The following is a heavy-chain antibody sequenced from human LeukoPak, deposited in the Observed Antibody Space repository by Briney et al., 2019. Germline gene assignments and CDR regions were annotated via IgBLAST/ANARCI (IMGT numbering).Heavy chain of an antibody. V-gene: IGHV4-30-4*01. CDR2: IYNSRNT. J-gene: IGHJ5*02. CDR3: ARQRGYCSGGSCYPLWRWFDP. D-gene: IGHD2-15*01. Sequence: SETLSLTCTVSGGSITSGDYYWSWIRQPPGKGLEWVGYIYNSRNTYYNPSLKSRVTISEYTSKNQFALKLNSVTAADTAMYFCARQRGYCSGGSCYPLWRWFDPWGQGILVTVSS. CDR1: GGSITSGDYY.